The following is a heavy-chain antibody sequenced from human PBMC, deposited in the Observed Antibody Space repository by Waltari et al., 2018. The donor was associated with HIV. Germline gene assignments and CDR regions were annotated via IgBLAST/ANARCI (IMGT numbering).Heavy chain of an antibody. Sequence: QVQLQESGPGLVTPSQTVSLTCTVSGGPIRSSDYYWSWIRQHPGKGLEWIGYIYYSRSTHYNPSLKSRLSISVDTSKNQFSLKLSSVTAADTAVYYCARGEHALGPWGHFDYWGQGTLVTVSS. CDR1: GGPIRSSDYY. D-gene: IGHD7-27*01. V-gene: IGHV4-31*03. CDR2: IYYSRST. J-gene: IGHJ4*02. CDR3: ARGEHALGPWGHFDY.